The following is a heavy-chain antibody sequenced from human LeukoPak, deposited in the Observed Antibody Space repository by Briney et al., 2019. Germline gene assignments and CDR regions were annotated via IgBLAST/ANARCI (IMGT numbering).Heavy chain of an antibody. J-gene: IGHJ4*02. CDR2: FDPEDGET. CDR1: GYTLTELS. V-gene: IGHV1-24*01. CDR3: ATVTHYYDSSGYYFHRPIDY. Sequence: ASVKVSCKVSGYTLTELSMHWVRQCPGKGLDWLGGFDPEDGETIYAQKFQGRITMTEDTSTDTAYMELSSLRSEETAVYYCATVTHYYDSSGYYFHRPIDYWGQGTLVIVSS. D-gene: IGHD3-22*01.